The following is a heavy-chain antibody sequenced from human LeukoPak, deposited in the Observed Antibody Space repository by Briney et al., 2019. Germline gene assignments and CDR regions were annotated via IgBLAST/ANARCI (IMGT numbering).Heavy chain of an antibody. J-gene: IGHJ4*02. V-gene: IGHV3-30*02. CDR1: GFTFSSYG. CDR3: AKDLPEYYGSGSYGFDY. D-gene: IGHD3-10*01. CDR2: IRYDGSNK. Sequence: GGSLRLSCAASGFTFSSYGLHWVRQAPGKGLEWVAFIRYDGSNKYYADSMKGRFTISRDNSKNTLFLQMNSLRADGTAVYYCAKDLPEYYGSGSYGFDYWGQGTLVTVSS.